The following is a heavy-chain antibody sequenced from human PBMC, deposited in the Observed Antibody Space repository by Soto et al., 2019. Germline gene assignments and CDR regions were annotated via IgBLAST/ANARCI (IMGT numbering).Heavy chain of an antibody. CDR2: ISYDGTNK. J-gene: IGHJ5*01. Sequence: GGSLRLSCAASGFSFSISPMHWVRQAPGKGPEWVALISYDGTNKFYADSVKGRLTISRDNSKSTLYLRVDSLRPEDAAVYYCARHPNASGGPHWSYNCYDSWGQGSLVTVSS. CDR3: ARHPNASGGPHWSYNCYDS. V-gene: IGHV3-30-3*01. CDR1: GFSFSISP. D-gene: IGHD2-8*02.